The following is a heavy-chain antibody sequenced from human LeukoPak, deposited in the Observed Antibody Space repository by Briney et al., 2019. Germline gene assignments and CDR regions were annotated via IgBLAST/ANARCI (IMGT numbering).Heavy chain of an antibody. CDR2: IYPGDSDT. Sequence: GESLKISCKGSGYTFTSYWIAWVRQMPGKGLELMGIIYPGDSDTRYSPSFQGQVTISADKSISTAYLQWSSLKASDTAIYYCARHMGSSSRVAPLGYWGQGTLVTVSS. CDR1: GYTFTSYW. CDR3: ARHMGSSSRVAPLGY. D-gene: IGHD6-13*01. V-gene: IGHV5-51*01. J-gene: IGHJ4*02.